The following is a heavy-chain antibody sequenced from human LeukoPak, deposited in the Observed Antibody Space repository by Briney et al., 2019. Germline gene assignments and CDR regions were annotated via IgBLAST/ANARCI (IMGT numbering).Heavy chain of an antibody. Sequence: PSGRSLRLSCAASGFTFSSYAMHWVRQAPGKGLEWVAVISYDGSNKYYADPLRGRFTISRDNSKNTLYLQMNSLRAEDTALYYCARDYSEHVVGATADYWGQGTLVTVSS. CDR2: ISYDGSNK. CDR1: GFTFSSYA. J-gene: IGHJ4*02. CDR3: ARDYSEHVVGATADY. V-gene: IGHV3-30-3*01. D-gene: IGHD1-26*01.